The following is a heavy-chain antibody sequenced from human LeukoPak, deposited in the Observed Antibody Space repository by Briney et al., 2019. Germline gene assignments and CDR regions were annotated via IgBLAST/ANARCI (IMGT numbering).Heavy chain of an antibody. CDR2: IYYSGST. CDR3: ARLGQNGYYDSSGFDY. D-gene: IGHD3-22*01. Sequence: PSETLSLTCSVSGGSISSSSYYWGWIRQPPGKGLEWIGSIYYSGSTYYNPSLKTRVTISVDTSKNQFSLKLSSVTVADTAVYYCARLGQNGYYDSSGFDYWGQGTLVTVSS. CDR1: GGSISSSSYY. J-gene: IGHJ4*02. V-gene: IGHV4-39*01.